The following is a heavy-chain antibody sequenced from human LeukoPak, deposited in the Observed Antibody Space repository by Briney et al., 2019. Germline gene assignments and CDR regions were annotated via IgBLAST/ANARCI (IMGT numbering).Heavy chain of an antibody. Sequence: ASVTVSCKVSGYTLTELSMHWVRQAPGKGLEWMGGFDPEDGETIYAQKFQGRVTMTEDTSTDTAYMELSSLRSEDTAVYYCATDLGVVITTTIIVIHSGAFDIWGQGTMVTVSS. CDR2: FDPEDGET. CDR1: GYTLTELS. J-gene: IGHJ3*02. CDR3: ATDLGVVITTTIIVIHSGAFDI. V-gene: IGHV1-24*01. D-gene: IGHD3-22*01.